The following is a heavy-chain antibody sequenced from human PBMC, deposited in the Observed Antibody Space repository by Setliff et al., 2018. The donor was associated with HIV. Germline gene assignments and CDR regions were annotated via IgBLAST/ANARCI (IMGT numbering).Heavy chain of an antibody. J-gene: IGHJ4*02. CDR1: GDSITRGSYY. V-gene: IGHV4-61*01. CDR3: ARGVNFDY. D-gene: IGHD3-3*01. Sequence: SETLSLTCTVSGDSITRGSYYWSWIRQPPGKGLEWIGYIYVYNSGSTNYNPSLTSRVTISADTSRNQFSLKLTSVTAADTAIYYCARGVNFDYWGQGTQVTVSS. CDR2: IYVYNSGST.